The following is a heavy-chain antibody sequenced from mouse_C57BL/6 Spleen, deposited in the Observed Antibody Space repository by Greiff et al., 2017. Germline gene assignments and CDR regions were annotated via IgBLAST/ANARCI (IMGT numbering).Heavy chain of an antibody. CDR3: ARAYYGSSYDWYFDV. CDR1: GFTFSSYG. Sequence: EVNVVESGGDLVKPGGSLKLSCAASGFTFSSYGMSWVRQTPDKRLEWVATISSGGSYTYYPDSVKGRFTISRDNAKNTLYLQMSSLKSEDTAMYYCARAYYGSSYDWYFDVWGTGTTVPVSS. D-gene: IGHD1-1*01. J-gene: IGHJ1*03. CDR2: ISSGGSYT. V-gene: IGHV5-6*01.